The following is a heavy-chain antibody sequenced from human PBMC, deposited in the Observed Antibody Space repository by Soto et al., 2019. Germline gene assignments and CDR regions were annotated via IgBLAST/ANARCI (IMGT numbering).Heavy chain of an antibody. CDR2: ISAYNGNT. CDR1: GYTFTSYG. CDR3: ARASSIAALGAFDI. Sequence: VSVKVSCKASGYTFTSYGSSWVRQAPGQGHEWMGWISAYNGNTNYAQKLQGRVTMTTDTSTSTAYMELRSLRSDDTAVYYCARASSIAALGAFDIWGQGTMVTVSS. J-gene: IGHJ3*02. V-gene: IGHV1-18*01. D-gene: IGHD6-6*01.